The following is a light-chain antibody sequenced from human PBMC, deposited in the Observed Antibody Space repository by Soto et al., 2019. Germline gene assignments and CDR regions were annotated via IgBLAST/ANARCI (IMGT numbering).Light chain of an antibody. CDR3: QQYNNWPRT. CDR1: QSVSIY. J-gene: IGKJ1*01. Sequence: EIVMTQSPGTLSLSPGERATLSCRASQSVSIYLAWYQQKPGQAPRLLIYGASTRATGIPARFSGSGSGTEFTLTINSLQSEDFAVYYCQQYNNWPRTFGQGTKVDIK. V-gene: IGKV3-15*01. CDR2: GAS.